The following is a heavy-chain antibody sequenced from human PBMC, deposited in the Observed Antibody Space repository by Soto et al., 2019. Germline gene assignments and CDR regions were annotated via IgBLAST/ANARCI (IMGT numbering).Heavy chain of an antibody. CDR1: GGTFNSYD. CDR2: IIPIVETP. D-gene: IGHD3-22*01. V-gene: IGHV1-69*01. Sequence: QVQLVQSGAEVKKPGSSMKVSCKASGGTFNSYDINWVRQAPGQGLEWMGGIIPIVETPKYAQKFQGRVTITADESTNTVYMELSSLRSEDTAMYYCARLSRPNYYDTSGFFKATWFDPWGQGTLVTVSS. J-gene: IGHJ5*02. CDR3: ARLSRPNYYDTSGFFKATWFDP.